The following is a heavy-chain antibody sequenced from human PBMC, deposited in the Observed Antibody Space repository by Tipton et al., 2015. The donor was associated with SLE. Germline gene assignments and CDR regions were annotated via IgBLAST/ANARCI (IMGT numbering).Heavy chain of an antibody. CDR2: ISYSRHT. D-gene: IGHD4-23*01. J-gene: IGHJ4*01. CDR1: GDSITSDY. Sequence: TLSLTCTVSGDSITSDYWTWIRQPPGKGLEWIGYISYSRHTNYNPSLEGRVTISIETSKNQLSLKLTSVTAADTAIYYCARGSVVADDYWGQGTLVTVSS. CDR3: ARGSVVADDY. V-gene: IGHV4-59*01.